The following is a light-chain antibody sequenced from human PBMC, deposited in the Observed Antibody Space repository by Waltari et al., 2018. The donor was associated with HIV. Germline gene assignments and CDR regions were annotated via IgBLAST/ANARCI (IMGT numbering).Light chain of an antibody. Sequence: DIQMTQSPSSLSASLGARVTISCQASEDIRHYLNWYQQKQGRPPKLLIYDASNLEVGVPSRFSGGGSGTEFTFTISSLQPEDYATYYCQQYDDLPVTFGQGTRLDVK. CDR1: EDIRHY. CDR3: QQYDDLPVT. CDR2: DAS. J-gene: IGKJ5*01. V-gene: IGKV1-33*01.